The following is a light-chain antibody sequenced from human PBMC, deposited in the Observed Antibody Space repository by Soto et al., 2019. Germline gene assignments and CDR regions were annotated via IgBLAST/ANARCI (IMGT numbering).Light chain of an antibody. CDR1: QGIRND. V-gene: IGKV1-17*01. CDR2: AAS. CDR3: LHHSTYPLT. J-gene: IGKJ1*01. Sequence: DIQMTQFPSSLSASVGDRVTITCRASQGIRNDLGWYQQKPGKAPKRLIYAASSLQSGGPSRFSGSGSGTEFTLAISSLQPEDSATFYCLHHSTYPLTFGQGTKVEIK.